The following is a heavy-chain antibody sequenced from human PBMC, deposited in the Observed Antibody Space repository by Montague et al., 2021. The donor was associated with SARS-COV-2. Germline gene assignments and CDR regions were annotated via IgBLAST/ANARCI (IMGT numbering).Heavy chain of an antibody. CDR2: ISDSGST. Sequence: SETLSLTCSVSGTSITSYYWNWIRQPPGKGLEWICYISDSGSTNYSPSLKSRVTMSVDTSKNQMSLKLTSVTAADTAVYYCARGCLSYFGAGSHCYGMDVWGQGTTVTVSS. CDR1: GTSITSYY. D-gene: IGHD3-10*01. V-gene: IGHV4-59*01. CDR3: ARGCLSYFGAGSHCYGMDV. J-gene: IGHJ6*02.